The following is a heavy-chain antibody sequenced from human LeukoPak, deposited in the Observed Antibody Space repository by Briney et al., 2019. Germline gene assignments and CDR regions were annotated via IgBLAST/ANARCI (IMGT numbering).Heavy chain of an antibody. CDR3: AKGDGTSSGAFDI. CDR1: GFPFSHYA. CDR2: ISASGGSI. D-gene: IGHD6-6*01. V-gene: IGHV3-23*01. Sequence: GGSLRLSCAASGFPFSHYAINWVRQAPGKGLEWVSTISASGGSIYYADSVKGRFTISGDNSKNTLSLQMNNLRGEDTATYYCAKGDGTSSGAFDIWGQGAMVTVSS. J-gene: IGHJ3*02.